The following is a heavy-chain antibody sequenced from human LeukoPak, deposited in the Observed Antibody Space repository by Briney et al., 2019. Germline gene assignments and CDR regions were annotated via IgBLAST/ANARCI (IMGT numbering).Heavy chain of an antibody. CDR3: TSWGDTTAEYFQR. V-gene: IGHV3-30*03. CDR1: GFTFSSYG. D-gene: IGHD2-21*02. J-gene: IGHJ1*01. Sequence: GGSLRLSCAASGFTFSSYGMHWVRQAPGKGLDWVAVISNDGSKKYYADSVKGRFTISRDNAQNSMYLQMNSLRVEDTAVYYCTSWGDTTAEYFQRWGQGTLVTVSS. CDR2: ISNDGSKK.